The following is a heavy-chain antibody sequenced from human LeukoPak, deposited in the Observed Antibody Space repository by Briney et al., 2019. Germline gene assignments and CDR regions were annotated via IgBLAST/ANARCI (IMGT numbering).Heavy chain of an antibody. J-gene: IGHJ4*02. D-gene: IGHD6-19*01. V-gene: IGHV3-21*01. CDR1: GFTFSSYS. CDR3: ARAPGPYSSGWYGDY. CDR2: ISSSSSYI. Sequence: GGSLRLSCAASGFTFSSYSMNWVRQAPGKGLEWVSSISSSSSYIYYADSVKGRFTISRDNAKNSLYLQMNSLRAEDTAVYYCARAPGPYSSGWYGDYWGQGTLVTVSS.